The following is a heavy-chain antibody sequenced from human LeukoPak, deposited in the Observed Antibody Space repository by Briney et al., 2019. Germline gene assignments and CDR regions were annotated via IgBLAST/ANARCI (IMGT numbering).Heavy chain of an antibody. CDR1: GGSISSYY. J-gene: IGHJ3*02. D-gene: IGHD4-11*01. CDR2: IYTSGST. V-gene: IGHV4-4*09. CDR3: ARGNTLQADAFDI. Sequence: PSETLSLTCTVSGGSISSYYWSWIRQPPGKGLEWIGYIYTSGSTNYNPSLKSRVTISVDTSKNQFSLKLSSVTAADTAVYYCARGNTLQADAFDIWGKGTMVTVSS.